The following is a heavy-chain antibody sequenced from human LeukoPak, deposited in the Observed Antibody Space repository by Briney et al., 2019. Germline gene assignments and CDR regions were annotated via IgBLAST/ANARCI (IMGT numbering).Heavy chain of an antibody. J-gene: IGHJ4*02. CDR1: GFTFSSYS. Sequence: PGGSLRLSCAASGFTFSSYSMNWVRQAPGKGLEWVSYISSSSSTIYYADSVKGRFTISRDNAKNSLYLQMNSLRAEDTAVYYCARSKWELSPSSLDYWGQGTLVTVSS. CDR2: ISSSSSTI. V-gene: IGHV3-48*04. CDR3: ARSKWELSPSSLDY. D-gene: IGHD1-26*01.